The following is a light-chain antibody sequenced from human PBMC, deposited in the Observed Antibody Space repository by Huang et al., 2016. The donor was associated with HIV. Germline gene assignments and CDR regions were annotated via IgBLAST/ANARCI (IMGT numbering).Light chain of an antibody. CDR2: GAS. J-gene: IGKJ1*01. CDR3: QQYDSSPWT. CDR1: QSVSSSY. V-gene: IGKV3-20*01. Sequence: EIVLTQSPGTLSLSPGERATLSCRASQSVSSSYLAWYQQKPGQAPRLLFYGASSRATGIPDRFSGCGSGTDFTLTISRLEPEDFAVYYCQQYDSSPWTFGQGTKVEIK.